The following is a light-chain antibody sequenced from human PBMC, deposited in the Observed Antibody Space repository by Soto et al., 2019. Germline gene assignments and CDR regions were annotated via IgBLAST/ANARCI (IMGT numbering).Light chain of an antibody. CDR2: YDN. Sequence: QSVLTQPPSVSEAPRQTVTISCSGSNSNIGNNAVHWYQQFPGQAPRLLIYYDNLRPSGVSDRFSGSRSGTSASLAINKIQSEDEAQYHCAAWDDSLKGVVFGGGTQLTVL. CDR1: NSNIGNNA. J-gene: IGLJ3*02. V-gene: IGLV1-36*01. CDR3: AAWDDSLKGVV.